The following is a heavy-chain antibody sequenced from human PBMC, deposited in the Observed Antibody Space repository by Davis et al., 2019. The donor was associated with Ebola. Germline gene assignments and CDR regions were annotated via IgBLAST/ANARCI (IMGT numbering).Heavy chain of an antibody. D-gene: IGHD1-26*01. J-gene: IGHJ3*01. CDR1: GFIFSSYV. Sequence: GESLKISCAASGFIFSSYVMSWVRQAPGKGLEWVSTLGTSADTYYADSVKGRFTISRDNSKNTLHLQMNGLRVEDTAIYYCAKDTSNIWFDVWGQGTMVTVSS. CDR3: AKDTSNIWFDV. CDR2: LGTSADT. V-gene: IGHV3-23*01.